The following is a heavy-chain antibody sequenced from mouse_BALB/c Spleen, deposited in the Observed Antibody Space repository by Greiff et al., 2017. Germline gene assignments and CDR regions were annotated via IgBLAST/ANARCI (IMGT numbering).Heavy chain of an antibody. D-gene: IGHD1-1*01. CDR2: INPYNGDT. V-gene: IGHV1-20*02. Sequence: VQLQQSGPELVKPGASVKISCKASGYSFTGYFMNWVMQSHGKSLEWIGRINPYNGDTFYNQKFKGKATLTVDKSSSTAHMELRSLASEDSAVYYCARNYGSSYENYFDYWGQGTTLTVSS. CDR1: GYSFTGYF. CDR3: ARNYGSSYENYFDY. J-gene: IGHJ2*01.